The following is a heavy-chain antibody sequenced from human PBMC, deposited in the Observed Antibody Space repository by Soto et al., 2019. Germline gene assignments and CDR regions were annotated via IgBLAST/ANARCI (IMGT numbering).Heavy chain of an antibody. CDR3: AREGTDQDTVVDATTVYDGMDV. D-gene: IGHD2-15*01. V-gene: IGHV1-69*12. Sequence: QVQRVQSGAEVQKPGSSVKVSFKASGGTFSSYAISWVRQAPGQGLEWMGGIIPIFGTANYAQKFQGRVTITAYEATSTAYMEMSSLRSEDTAVYYCAREGTDQDTVVDATTVYDGMDVWGQGTTVTVSS. CDR1: GGTFSSYA. J-gene: IGHJ6*02. CDR2: IIPIFGTA.